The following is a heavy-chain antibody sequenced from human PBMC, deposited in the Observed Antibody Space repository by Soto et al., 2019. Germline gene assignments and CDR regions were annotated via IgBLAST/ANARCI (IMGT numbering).Heavy chain of an antibody. J-gene: IGHJ4*02. CDR1: GFTFNNFA. D-gene: IGHD5-12*01. CDR2: ISGNGDTA. Sequence: GGSLRLSCAASGFTFNNFAMSWVRQDPGKGLECVSSISGNGDTAYYVDSVKGRFTISRDNSKNTLYLQMNSLRAEDTAMYYCAKSGPYYSAHWGQGTLVTVSS. V-gene: IGHV3-23*01. CDR3: AKSGPYYSAH.